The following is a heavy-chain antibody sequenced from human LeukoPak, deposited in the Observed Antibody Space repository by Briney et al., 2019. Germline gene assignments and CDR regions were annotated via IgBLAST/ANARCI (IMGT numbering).Heavy chain of an antibody. D-gene: IGHD5-18*01. CDR2: INPNSGGT. CDR1: GYTFTGYY. J-gene: IGHJ4*02. V-gene: IGHV1-2*06. CDR3: ARVSIKWLPDDY. Sequence: ASVKVSCKASGYTFTGYYMHWVRQAPGQGLEWMGRINPNSGGTNYAQKFQGRVTMTRDTSISTAYMELSRLRSDDTAVYYCARVSIKWLPDDYWSQGTLVTVSS.